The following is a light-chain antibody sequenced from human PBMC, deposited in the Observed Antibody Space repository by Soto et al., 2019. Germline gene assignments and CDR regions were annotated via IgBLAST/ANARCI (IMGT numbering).Light chain of an antibody. CDR1: QSVSSY. CDR3: QQRSGWPPTWT. CDR2: DAS. Sequence: EVVLTQSPATLSLSPGERATLSCRASQSVSSYLAWYQQRPGQAPRLLIYDASNRATGIPARFSGSGSGTDFTLTISSLEPEDFAVYFCQQRSGWPPTWTFGQGTKGISN. V-gene: IGKV3-11*01. J-gene: IGKJ1*01.